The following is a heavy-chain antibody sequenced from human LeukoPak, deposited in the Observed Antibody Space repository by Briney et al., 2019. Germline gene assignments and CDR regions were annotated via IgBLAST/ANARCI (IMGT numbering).Heavy chain of an antibody. CDR2: IWSDGNNK. J-gene: IGHJ4*02. CDR3: ARGQPGVAAAGNLDY. CDR1: GFTFSSYA. D-gene: IGHD6-13*01. Sequence: GGSLRLSCAASGFTFSSYAMHWVRQAPGKGLEWVAIIWSDGNNKYYADSVEGRFTISRDTSKNTLFLQMNSLRAEDTAVYYCARGQPGVAAAGNLDYWGQGTLVTVSS. V-gene: IGHV3-33*01.